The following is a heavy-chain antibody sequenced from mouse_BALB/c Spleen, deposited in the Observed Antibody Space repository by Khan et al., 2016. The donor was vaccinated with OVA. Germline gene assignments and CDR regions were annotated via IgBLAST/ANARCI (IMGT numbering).Heavy chain of an antibody. Sequence: QVQPKQSGAELVKAGASVKMSCKASGYTFTSYWMHWVKQRLGQGLEWFAETNPTNGRTYYNEKFKSKATLTVDKSSSTAYMLLSGPTFADSAVYYCARIKKIVATYFDCWGQGTTLTVSS. V-gene: IGHV1S81*02. J-gene: IGHJ2*01. CDR2: TNPTNGRT. D-gene: IGHD1-1*01. CDR1: GYTFTSYW. CDR3: ARIKKIVATYFDC.